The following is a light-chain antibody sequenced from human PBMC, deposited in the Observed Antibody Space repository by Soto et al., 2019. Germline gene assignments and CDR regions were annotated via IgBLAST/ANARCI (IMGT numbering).Light chain of an antibody. CDR1: SFNIGIYD. V-gene: IGLV1-51*02. CDR2: EDN. CDR3: VKWDTSLRSGLWV. Sequence: QSVLTQPPSVSAAPGQTVIISCSGSSFNIGIYDVSWYQQLPGTSSKLLLFEDNRRPSGIPDRFSGSKAGTSATLAITGLQTEDEADYYCVKWDTSLRSGLWVFGGWTKLDVL. J-gene: IGLJ3*02.